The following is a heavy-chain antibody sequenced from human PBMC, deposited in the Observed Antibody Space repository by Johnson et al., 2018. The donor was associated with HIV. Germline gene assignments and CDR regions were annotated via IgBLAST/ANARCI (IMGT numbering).Heavy chain of an antibody. J-gene: IGHJ3*01. D-gene: IGHD1-26*01. CDR1: GFNFSSYG. CDR2: ISYDGRNQ. CDR3: ARDGAIAGAATEALDV. Sequence: QVQLVESGGGVVQPGRSLRLSCAASGFNFSSYGMHWVRQAPGPGLEWVAVISYDGRNQYSADSVKGRFTISRDNSKNTRYLQWNSLKPEYTAVDYCARDGAIAGAATEALDVWGQGTMVIVSS. V-gene: IGHV3-30*03.